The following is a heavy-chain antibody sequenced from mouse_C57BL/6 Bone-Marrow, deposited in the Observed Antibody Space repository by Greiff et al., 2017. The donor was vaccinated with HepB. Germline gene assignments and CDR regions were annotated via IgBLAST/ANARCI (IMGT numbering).Heavy chain of an antibody. CDR3: TTWDHFDY. CDR2: IDPENGDT. Sequence: VQLKQSGAELVRPGASVKLSCTASGFNIKDDYMHWVKQRPEQGLEWIGWIDPENGDTEYASKFQGKATITADTSSNTAYLQLSSLTSEDTAVYYCTTWDHFDYWGQGTTLTVSS. J-gene: IGHJ2*01. CDR1: GFNIKDDY. D-gene: IGHD4-1*01. V-gene: IGHV14-4*01.